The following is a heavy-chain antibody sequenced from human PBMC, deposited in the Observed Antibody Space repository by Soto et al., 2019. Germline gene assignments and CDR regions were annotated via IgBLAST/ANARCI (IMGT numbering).Heavy chain of an antibody. CDR2: INPNNGAT. CDR1: GYIFTGYF. Sequence: VASVKVSCKASGYIFTGYFLHWVRQAPGQGLEWVGWINPNNGATYYAQKFQGRVTLTRDTSISTAYMDLSRLSSDDTAVYYCARRTTPMAVPGTIPYFDYWGQGTQVPVSS. CDR3: ARRTTPMAVPGTIPYFDY. D-gene: IGHD6-19*01. J-gene: IGHJ4*02. V-gene: IGHV1-2*02.